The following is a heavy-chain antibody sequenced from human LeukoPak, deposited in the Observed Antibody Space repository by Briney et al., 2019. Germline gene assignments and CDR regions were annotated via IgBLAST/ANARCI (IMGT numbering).Heavy chain of an antibody. J-gene: IGHJ4*02. D-gene: IGHD6-19*01. CDR1: GYTFTSYA. CDR3: ARGSSSGWYGVVY. Sequence: ASVKVSCKASGYTFTSYAMHWVRQAPGQRLEWMGWINAGNGNTKYSQKFQGRVTITRDTSASTAYMELSSLRSEDTAVYYCARGSSSGWYGVVYWGQGTLVTVSS. V-gene: IGHV1-3*01. CDR2: INAGNGNT.